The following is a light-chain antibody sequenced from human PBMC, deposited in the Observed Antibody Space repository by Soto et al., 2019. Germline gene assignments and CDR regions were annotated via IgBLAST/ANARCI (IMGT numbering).Light chain of an antibody. J-gene: IGKJ4*01. V-gene: IGKV3-15*01. Sequence: IVMTQSPATLSVSPGERATLSCRASQSINSNLAWYQQKPGQAPRLLMFRASIRATGFPARFSGSGSGTEFNITLSSRHSEDSAIYYCQQYNNWPRATFGGGTKVEIK. CDR3: QQYNNWPRAT. CDR1: QSINSN. CDR2: RAS.